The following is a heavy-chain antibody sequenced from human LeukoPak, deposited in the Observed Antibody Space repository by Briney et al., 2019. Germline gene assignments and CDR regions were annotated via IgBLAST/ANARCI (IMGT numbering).Heavy chain of an antibody. CDR3: ARERYYYDSSGLVDY. Sequence: ASVKVSCKASGYTFTGNYIHWVRQAPGQGLEWMGWINPNSGGTKYAQKLQGRVTMTRDTSISTAYMELSRLRSDDTAVYYCARERYYYDSSGLVDYWGQGTLVTVSS. CDR1: GYTFTGNY. V-gene: IGHV1-2*02. J-gene: IGHJ4*02. D-gene: IGHD3-22*01. CDR2: INPNSGGT.